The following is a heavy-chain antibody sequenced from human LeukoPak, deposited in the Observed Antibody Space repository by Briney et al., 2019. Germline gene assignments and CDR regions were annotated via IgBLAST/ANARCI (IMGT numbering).Heavy chain of an antibody. CDR2: IGGSGTDT. V-gene: IGHV3-11*05. J-gene: IGHJ6*02. CDR1: GFTLAGFY. D-gene: IGHD2-8*02. CDR3: ARDRCTGAACSRYYHGMDV. Sequence: PGGSLRLTCPASGFTLAGFYISWSRQPPGKGMEWLSYIGGSGTDTKYADSVKGRFTISRDNAKKSLYLQMTSLRVEDAAVYYCARDRCTGAACSRYYHGMDVWGQGTTVTVSS.